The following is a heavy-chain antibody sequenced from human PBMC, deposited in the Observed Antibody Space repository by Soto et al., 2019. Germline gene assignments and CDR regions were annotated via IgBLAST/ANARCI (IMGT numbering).Heavy chain of an antibody. D-gene: IGHD2-2*01. J-gene: IGHJ6*02. CDR1: GFTFSNFE. CDR2: INTAGSTK. V-gene: IGHV3-48*03. CDR3: ARAESSNPNCLTAYYSYGLDV. Sequence: EVQLVESGGNLVQPGGSLRLSCAASGFTFSNFEMHWVRQAPGKGLEWVSYINTAGSTKYYAESVKGRFTISRDNARNSLFLQMNSLRAEDTAVYYCARAESSNPNCLTAYYSYGLDVWGQGTTVTVSS.